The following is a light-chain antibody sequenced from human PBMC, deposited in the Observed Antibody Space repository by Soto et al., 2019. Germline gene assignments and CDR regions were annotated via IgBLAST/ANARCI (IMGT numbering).Light chain of an antibody. V-gene: IGKV3-20*01. CDR1: QSVSSSY. J-gene: IGKJ1*01. CDR2: GAS. CDR3: QQYGSSPRA. Sequence: EIVLTQSPGTLSLSPGERATLSCRASQSVSSSYLAWYQQKPGQAPRLLIYGASSRATGIPDRFSGSGSGTDFTLTISRLAPEDFAVDYWQQYGSSPRAFGQGTKVEIK.